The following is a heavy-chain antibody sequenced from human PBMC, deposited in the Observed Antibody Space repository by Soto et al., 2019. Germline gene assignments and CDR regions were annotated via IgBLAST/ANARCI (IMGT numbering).Heavy chain of an antibody. CDR2: IYYSGST. CDR3: ARFASSSRGIHWFDP. D-gene: IGHD6-6*01. Sequence: QVQLQESGPGLVKPSQTLSLTCTVSGGSISSGGYYWSWIRQHPGKGLEWIGYIYYSGSTYYNPSLKSRVTISVDTSKNQFSLKLSYVTAADTVVYYCARFASSSRGIHWFDPWGQGTLVTVSS. V-gene: IGHV4-31*03. CDR1: GGSISSGGYY. J-gene: IGHJ5*02.